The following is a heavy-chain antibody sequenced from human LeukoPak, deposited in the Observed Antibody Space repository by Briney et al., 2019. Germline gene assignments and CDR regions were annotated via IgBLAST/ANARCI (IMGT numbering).Heavy chain of an antibody. J-gene: IGHJ5*02. D-gene: IGHD3-22*01. V-gene: IGHV1-46*01. CDR3: ARDVHYYDSSGYQTGPNWFDP. CDR1: GYTFTSCY. CDR2: INPSGGST. Sequence: ASVKVSCKASGYTFTSCYMHWVRQAPGQGLEWMGIINPSGGSTSYAQKFQGRVTMTRDTSTSTVYMELSSLRSEDTAVYYCARDVHYYDSSGYQTGPNWFDPWGQGTLVTVSS.